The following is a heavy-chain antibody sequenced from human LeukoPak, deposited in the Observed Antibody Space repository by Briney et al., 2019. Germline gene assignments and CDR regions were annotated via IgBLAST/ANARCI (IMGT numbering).Heavy chain of an antibody. CDR1: GLTLSGYW. CDR3: VRESSGSYFAY. CDR2: IDSDGSGT. J-gene: IGHJ4*02. V-gene: IGHV3-74*01. D-gene: IGHD3-10*01. Sequence: PGGSLRLSCSASGLTLSGYWMHWVRQIPGKGLVWVSRIDSDGSGTSYADSVKGRFTISRDNSKNTLYLQMSSLRAEDTAVYYCVRESSGSYFAYWGQGTLVTVSS.